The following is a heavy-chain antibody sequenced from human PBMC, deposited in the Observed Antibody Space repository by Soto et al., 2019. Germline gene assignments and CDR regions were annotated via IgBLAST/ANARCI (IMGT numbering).Heavy chain of an antibody. CDR1: GGSFTGYY. D-gene: IGHD2-15*01. V-gene: IGHV4-34*01. Sequence: QVQLQQWGAGLLKPSETLSLTCAVNGGSFTGYYWSWVRQPPGKGLEWIGEIKDGGSTNYSPSLRSRVTQPADTANRQLSLKVTSVTAADTAVYYCARGQEGVVASHWDQGSLVTVSS. J-gene: IGHJ4*02. CDR2: IKDGGST. CDR3: ARGQEGVVASH.